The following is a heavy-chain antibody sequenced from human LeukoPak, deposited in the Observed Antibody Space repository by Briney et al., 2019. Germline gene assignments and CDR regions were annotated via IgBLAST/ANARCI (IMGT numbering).Heavy chain of an antibody. Sequence: GASVKVSCKASGYTFTSYGISWVRQAPGQGLEWMGWISAYNGNTNYAQRLQGRVTMTTDTSTSTAYMELRSLRSDDTAVYYCARVPEDYYGSGSLPGDYWGQGTLVTVSS. V-gene: IGHV1-18*01. CDR3: ARVPEDYYGSGSLPGDY. CDR2: ISAYNGNT. D-gene: IGHD3-10*01. J-gene: IGHJ4*02. CDR1: GYTFTSYG.